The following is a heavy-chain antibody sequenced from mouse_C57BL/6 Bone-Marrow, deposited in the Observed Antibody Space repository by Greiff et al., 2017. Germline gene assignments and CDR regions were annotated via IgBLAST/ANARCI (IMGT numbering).Heavy chain of an antibody. D-gene: IGHD6-1*01. CDR3: ARQGQLPFAY. J-gene: IGHJ3*01. CDR1: GFTFSSYT. V-gene: IGHV5-9*01. Sequence: EVMLVESGGGLVKPGGSLKLSCAASGFTFSSYTMSWVRQTPEKRLEWVATISGGGGNTYYPDSVKGRFTISRDNAKNTLYLQMSSLRSEDTALYYCARQGQLPFAYRGQGTLVTVSA. CDR2: ISGGGGNT.